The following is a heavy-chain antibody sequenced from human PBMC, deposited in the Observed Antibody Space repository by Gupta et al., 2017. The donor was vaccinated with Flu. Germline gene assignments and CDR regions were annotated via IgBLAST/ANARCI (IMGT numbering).Heavy chain of an antibody. D-gene: IGHD6-19*01. CDR2: INPNSGDT. V-gene: IGHV1-2*06. J-gene: IGHJ6*02. Sequence: VRQAPGQGLEWMGRINPNSGDTNYAQKFQGRVTMTRDTSITTAYMELRRLRSDDTAVYYCARWKQWLDPYFYYGMDVWGQGTTVTVSS. CDR3: ARWKQWLDPYFYYGMDV.